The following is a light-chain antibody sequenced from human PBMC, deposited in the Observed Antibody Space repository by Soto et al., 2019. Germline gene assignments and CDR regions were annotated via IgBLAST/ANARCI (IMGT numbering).Light chain of an antibody. CDR2: GAS. V-gene: IGKV3-20*01. Sequence: EIVLTQSPGTLSLSPGERATLSCRASQSVSSSLAWYQQKPGQAPRLLIYGASSRATGIPDRFSGSGSGPDFPLTISRLDPEDFAVYFCQHYGSSRTFGQGTKVDIK. CDR1: QSVSSS. J-gene: IGKJ1*01. CDR3: QHYGSSRT.